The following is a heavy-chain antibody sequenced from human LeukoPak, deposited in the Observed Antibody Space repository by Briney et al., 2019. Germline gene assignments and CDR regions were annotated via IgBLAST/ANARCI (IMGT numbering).Heavy chain of an antibody. CDR3: VRDVFDAAAGDDVDY. CDR1: GYTFTGNF. J-gene: IGHJ4*02. Sequence: ASVKLSCKASGYTFTGNFMHWVRHAPGQGLEWMGCINPNSGDTNYAQRFQGRVTLTRDTSISTAYIDLSRLRSDDTAVCFCVRDVFDAAAGDDVDYWGQGSLVTVSS. V-gene: IGHV1-2*02. CDR2: INPNSGDT. D-gene: IGHD6-13*01.